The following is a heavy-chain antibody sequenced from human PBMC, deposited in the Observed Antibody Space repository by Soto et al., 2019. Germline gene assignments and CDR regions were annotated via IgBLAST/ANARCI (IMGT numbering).Heavy chain of an antibody. J-gene: IGHJ4*02. Sequence: NPSETLSLTCSISGDSISSYYWSWIRQPPGKGLEWIGEINHSGNTNYNPSLKSRVTISVDTSKNQFSLKLSSVTAADTAVYYCARRYGYSFDYWGQGTLVTVSS. V-gene: IGHV4-34*01. CDR1: GDSISSYY. D-gene: IGHD1-1*01. CDR3: ARRYGYSFDY. CDR2: INHSGNT.